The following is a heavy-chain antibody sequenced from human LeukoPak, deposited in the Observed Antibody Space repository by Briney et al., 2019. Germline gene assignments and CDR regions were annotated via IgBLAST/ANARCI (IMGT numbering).Heavy chain of an antibody. J-gene: IGHJ3*02. V-gene: IGHV1-2*02. Sequence: ASVKVSCKASGYTFTGYYMHWVRQAPGQGLEWMGWINPNSGGTSYAQKFQGRVTMTRDTSISTAYMELSRLRSDDTAVYYCARGTYYYDSSGYYLAFDIWGQGTMVTVSS. CDR3: ARGTYYYDSSGYYLAFDI. D-gene: IGHD3-22*01. CDR1: GYTFTGYY. CDR2: INPNSGGT.